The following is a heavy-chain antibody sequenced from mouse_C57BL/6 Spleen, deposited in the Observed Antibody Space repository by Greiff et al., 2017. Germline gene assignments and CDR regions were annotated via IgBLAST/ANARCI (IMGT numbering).Heavy chain of an antibody. D-gene: IGHD3-2*02. CDR1: GYTFTSYT. V-gene: IGHV1-4*01. CDR2: INPSSGYT. J-gene: IGHJ2*01. CDR3: ARKVAAQATFDY. Sequence: VQLQQSGAELARPGASVKMSCEASGYTFTSYTMHWVKQRPGQGLEWIGYINPSSGYTKYNQKFKDKATLTADKSSSTAYMQLSSLTSEDSAVYYCARKVAAQATFDYWGQGTTLTVSS.